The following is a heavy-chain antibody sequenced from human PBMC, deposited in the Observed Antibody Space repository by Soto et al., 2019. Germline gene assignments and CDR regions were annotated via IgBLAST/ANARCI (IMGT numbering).Heavy chain of an antibody. CDR2: IYYSGST. CDR1: GGSISSGGYY. J-gene: IGHJ3*02. D-gene: IGHD3-3*01. V-gene: IGHV4-31*03. CDR3: ARESRVFGVVSASPDAFDI. Sequence: QVQLQESGPGLVKPSQTLSLTCTVSGGSISSGGYYWSWIRQHPGKGLEWIGYIYYSGSTYYNPSIKSRVTISVDTSKNQFSLKLSSVTAADTAVYYCARESRVFGVVSASPDAFDIWGQGTMVTVSS.